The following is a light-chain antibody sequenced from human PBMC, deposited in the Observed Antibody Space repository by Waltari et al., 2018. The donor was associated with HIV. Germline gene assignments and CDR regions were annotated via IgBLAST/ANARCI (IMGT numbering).Light chain of an antibody. CDR2: DNN. CDR3: GTWDSSLSAFV. V-gene: IGLV1-51*01. J-gene: IGLJ1*01. CDR1: SSTPGTNH. Sequence: QSVLTQPPSVSAAPGQRVAISCSVTSSTPGTNHLSWYQQLPRTAPKLLIYDNNKRPSWIPDRCSASMPGTSATLASTGLQTGDEADYYCGTWDSSLSAFVFGTGTTVTVL.